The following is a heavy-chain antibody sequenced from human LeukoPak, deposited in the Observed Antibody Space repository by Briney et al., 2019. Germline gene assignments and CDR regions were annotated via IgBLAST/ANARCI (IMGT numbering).Heavy chain of an antibody. Sequence: PSETLSLTCTVSGGSISSSSYYWGWILQPPGKGLEWVSAISGSGGSTYYADSVKGRFTISRDNSKNTLYLQMNSLRAEDTAVYYCFFPSCRRHTIFFDYWGQGTLVTVSS. V-gene: IGHV3-23*01. J-gene: IGHJ4*02. CDR3: FFPSCRRHTIFFDY. CDR2: ISGSGGST. CDR1: GGSISSSSYY. D-gene: IGHD3-9*01.